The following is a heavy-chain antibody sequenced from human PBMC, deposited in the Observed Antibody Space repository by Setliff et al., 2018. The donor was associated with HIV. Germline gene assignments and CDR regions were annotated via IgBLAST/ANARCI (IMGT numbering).Heavy chain of an antibody. CDR3: ARHRDGGTYPLDY. J-gene: IGHJ4*02. CDR1: GGSITGYY. CDR2: IYYSGNT. D-gene: IGHD1-26*01. Sequence: PSETLSLTCTVSGGSITGYYWSWIRQPPGKGLEWIGWIYYSGNTRYNPSLKSRVTILLDTSKNRFSLQLTSVTVADTAVYYCARHRDGGTYPLDYWGQGTLVTVSS. V-gene: IGHV4-59*08.